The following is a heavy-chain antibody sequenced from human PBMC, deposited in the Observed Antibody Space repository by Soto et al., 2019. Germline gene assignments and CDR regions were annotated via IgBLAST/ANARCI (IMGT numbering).Heavy chain of an antibody. Sequence: GESLKISCKGSGYSFTSYWIGWVRQMPGKGLEWMGIIYPGDSDTRYSPSFQGQVTISADKSISTAYLQWSSLKASDTAMYYCARQPQDLSSSGRRGDAFDIWGQGTMVTVSS. D-gene: IGHD6-6*01. V-gene: IGHV5-51*01. CDR2: IYPGDSDT. J-gene: IGHJ3*02. CDR1: GYSFTSYW. CDR3: ARQPQDLSSSGRRGDAFDI.